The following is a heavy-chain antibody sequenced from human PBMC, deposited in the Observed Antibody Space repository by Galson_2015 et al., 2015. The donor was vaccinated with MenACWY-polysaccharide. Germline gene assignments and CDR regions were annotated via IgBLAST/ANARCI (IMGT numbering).Heavy chain of an antibody. CDR2: IKQDGSEK. CDR3: ARGRITIGP. V-gene: IGHV3-7*01. Sequence: SLRLSCAASGFTVSGYWMTWVRQAPGKGLEWVANIKQDGSEKNYVDSVEGRFTISRDNAKNPLYLQMNSLRAEDTAVYYCARGRITIGPWGQGTLVTVSS. D-gene: IGHD3-3*01. J-gene: IGHJ5*02. CDR1: GFTVSGYW.